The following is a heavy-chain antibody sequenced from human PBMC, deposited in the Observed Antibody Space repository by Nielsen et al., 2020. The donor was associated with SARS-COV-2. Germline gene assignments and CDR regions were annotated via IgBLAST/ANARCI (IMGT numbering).Heavy chain of an antibody. Sequence: ASVKVSCKASGYTFTNYAMNWVRQAPGQGLEWMGWINTHTGNPTYAQGFTGRFVFSLDTSATTAYLQISSLKAEDTAFYYCARGYSYGYEVFDVWGQGTTFTVCS. CDR1: GYTFTNYA. J-gene: IGHJ6*02. CDR3: ARGYSYGYEVFDV. CDR2: INTHTGNP. D-gene: IGHD5-18*01. V-gene: IGHV7-4-1*02.